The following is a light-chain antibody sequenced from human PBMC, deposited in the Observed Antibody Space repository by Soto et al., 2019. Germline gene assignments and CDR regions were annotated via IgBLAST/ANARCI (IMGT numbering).Light chain of an antibody. CDR1: SSNFGAGYD. CDR3: QSYDSSLSSPV. Sequence: QSALTQPPSVSGAPGQRVTISCTGSSSNFGAGYDVHWYQQLPGTAPKLLIYGNSNRPSGVPDRFSGSKSGTSASLAITGLQAEDEADYYCQSYDSSLSSPVFGTGTKVTVL. V-gene: IGLV1-40*01. J-gene: IGLJ1*01. CDR2: GNS.